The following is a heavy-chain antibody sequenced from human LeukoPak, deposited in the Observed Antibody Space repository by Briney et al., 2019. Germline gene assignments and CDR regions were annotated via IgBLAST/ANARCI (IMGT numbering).Heavy chain of an antibody. CDR1: GFTFSSYA. J-gene: IGHJ4*02. Sequence: PGGSLRLSCAASGFTFSSYAMSWVRQAPGKGLEWVSAISGSGDSTYYADSVKGRFTISRDNSKNTLYLQMNSLRAEDTAVYYCAKRQAYVRGSYRRERVYYFDYWGQGTLVTVSS. CDR3: AKRQAYVRGSYRRERVYYFDY. D-gene: IGHD3-16*02. V-gene: IGHV3-23*01. CDR2: ISGSGDST.